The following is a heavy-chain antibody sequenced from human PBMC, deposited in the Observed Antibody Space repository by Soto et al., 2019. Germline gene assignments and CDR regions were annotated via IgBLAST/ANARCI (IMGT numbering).Heavy chain of an antibody. CDR3: AKGTNYYDSSGSPSDY. D-gene: IGHD3-22*01. CDR2: ISGSGGST. Sequence: GGSLRLSCAASGFTFSSYAMSWVRQAPGKGLEWVSAISGSGGSTYYADSVKGRFTISRDNSKNTLYLQMNSLRAEDTAVYYCAKGTNYYDSSGSPSDYWGQGTLVTVSS. V-gene: IGHV3-23*01. J-gene: IGHJ4*02. CDR1: GFTFSSYA.